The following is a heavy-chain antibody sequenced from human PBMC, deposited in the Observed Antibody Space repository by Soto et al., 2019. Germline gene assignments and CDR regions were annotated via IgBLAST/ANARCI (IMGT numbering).Heavy chain of an antibody. Sequence: SETLSLTCAVYGGSFSGYYWSWIRQPPGKGLEWIGEINHSGNTNYNPSLKSRVTISVDTSKNQFSLKLASVTAADTAVYYCARAPKVSGSSQTRPDFWGQGTLVTVSS. CDR1: GGSFSGYY. CDR2: INHSGNT. CDR3: ARAPKVSGSSQTRPDF. V-gene: IGHV4-34*01. D-gene: IGHD6-6*01. J-gene: IGHJ4*02.